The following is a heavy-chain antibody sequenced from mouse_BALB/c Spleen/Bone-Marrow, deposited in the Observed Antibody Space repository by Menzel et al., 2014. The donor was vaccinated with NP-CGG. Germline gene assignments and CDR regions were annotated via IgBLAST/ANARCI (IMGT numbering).Heavy chain of an antibody. CDR1: GFTFSSYG. D-gene: IGHD2-3*01. CDR3: ARRGLYDGSAWFAY. CDR2: INSGGSYT. V-gene: IGHV5-6*02. Sequence: EVKLVESGGDLVKPGGSLKFSCAASGFTFSSYGMSWVRRTPDKRLEWVATINSGGSYTYYSDSVKGRFTISRDNAKNTLYLQMSSLRSEDTAMYYCARRGLYDGSAWFAYWGQGTLVTVSA. J-gene: IGHJ3*01.